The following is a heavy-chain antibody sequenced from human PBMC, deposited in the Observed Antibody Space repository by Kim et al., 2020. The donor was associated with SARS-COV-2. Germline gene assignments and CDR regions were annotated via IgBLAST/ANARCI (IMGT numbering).Heavy chain of an antibody. D-gene: IGHD3-10*01. J-gene: IGHJ4*02. CDR2: ISYDGSNK. CDR3: ASKRNYYGSGSYILDY. Sequence: GGSLRLSCAASGFTFSSYGMHWVRQAPGKGLEWVAVISYDGSNKYYADSVKGRFTISRDNSKNTLYLQMNSLRAEDTAVYYCASKRNYYGSGSYILDYWGQGALVTDS. CDR1: GFTFSSYG. V-gene: IGHV3-30*03.